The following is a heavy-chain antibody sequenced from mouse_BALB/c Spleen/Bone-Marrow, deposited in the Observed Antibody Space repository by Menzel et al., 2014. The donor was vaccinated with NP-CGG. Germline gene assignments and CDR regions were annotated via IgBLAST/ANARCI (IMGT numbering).Heavy chain of an antibody. CDR3: ARQTYYDYDGYFDY. CDR1: GFTFSSYG. CDR2: ISSGGSYT. J-gene: IGHJ2*01. D-gene: IGHD2-4*01. V-gene: IGHV5-6*01. Sequence: EVNVVESGGDLVKPGGSLKLSCAASGFTFSSYGMSWVRQTPDKRLEWVATISSGGSYTYYPDSVRGRFTISRDNAKNTLYLQMSSLKSEDTAMYYCARQTYYDYDGYFDYWGQGTTLTVS.